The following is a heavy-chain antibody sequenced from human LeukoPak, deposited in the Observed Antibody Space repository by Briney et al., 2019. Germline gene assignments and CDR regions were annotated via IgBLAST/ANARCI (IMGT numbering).Heavy chain of an antibody. CDR3: ARQEYSYGRDY. CDR1: GGSISSYY. Sequence: SETLSLTCTVSGGSISSYYWSWIRQPPGKGLEWIGYIYYSGSTNYNPSLKSRVTISVDTSKNQFSLKLSSVTAPDTAVYYCARQEYSYGRDYWGQGTLVTASS. CDR2: IYYSGST. D-gene: IGHD5-18*01. J-gene: IGHJ4*02. V-gene: IGHV4-59*08.